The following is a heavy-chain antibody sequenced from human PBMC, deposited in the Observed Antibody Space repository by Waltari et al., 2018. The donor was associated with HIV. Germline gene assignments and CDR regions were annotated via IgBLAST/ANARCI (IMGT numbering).Heavy chain of an antibody. J-gene: IGHJ6*02. CDR1: GYDLTSHG. CDR2: VWGNECKG. Sequence: QVQLMQSGPEMRKPGASVKISCRATGYDLTSHGITWVRQAPGQGLEWGGGVWGNECKGEIERGFKGRVMLTADKSTTTAFLELRSLRIDDTATYYCVRGGGTWLQETHYYKGLDVWGQGTTVIVSS. D-gene: IGHD3-10*01. V-gene: IGHV1-18*01. CDR3: VRGGGTWLQETHYYKGLDV.